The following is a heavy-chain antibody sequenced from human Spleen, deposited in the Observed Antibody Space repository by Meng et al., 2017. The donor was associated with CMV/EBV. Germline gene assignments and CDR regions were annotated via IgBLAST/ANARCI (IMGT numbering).Heavy chain of an antibody. CDR1: FTSHW. Sequence: FTSHWVGLVRQMAGKGPEWMGVIYPGDSDTKYSPSFGGQVTLPADKSHRTAYLQWTRLKASDTAMYYCARRHGYCSSPSCLTNWFDSWGQGTLVTVSS. V-gene: IGHV5-51*01. CDR3: ARRHGYCSSPSCLTNWFDS. D-gene: IGHD2-2*01. J-gene: IGHJ5*01. CDR2: IYPGDSDT.